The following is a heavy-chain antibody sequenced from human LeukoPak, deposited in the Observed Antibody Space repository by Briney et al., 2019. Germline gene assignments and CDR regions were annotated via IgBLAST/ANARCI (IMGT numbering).Heavy chain of an antibody. CDR3: ARALGWLELRY. D-gene: IGHD1-7*01. V-gene: IGHV4-34*01. J-gene: IGHJ4*02. CDR2: INHSGST. CDR1: GGSFSGYY. Sequence: SETLSLTCAVYGGSFSGYYWSWIRQPPGKGLEWIGEINHSGSTNYNPSLKSRVTISVDTSKNQFSLKLSSVTAADTAVYYCARALGWLELRYWGQGTLVTVSS.